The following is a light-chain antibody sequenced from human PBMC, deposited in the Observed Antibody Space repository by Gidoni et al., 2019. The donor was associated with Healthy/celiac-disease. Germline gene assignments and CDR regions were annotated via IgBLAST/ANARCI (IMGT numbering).Light chain of an antibody. V-gene: IGLV3-25*03. Sequence: SYELTQPPSVSVSPGQTARITCSGDACPKQYAYWYQQKPGQAPVLVIYKDSERPSGIPERFSGSSSGTTVTLTSSGGQAEDEADYYWQSADSSGTYWVFGGGTKLTVL. J-gene: IGLJ3*02. CDR2: KDS. CDR3: QSADSSGTYWV. CDR1: ACPKQY.